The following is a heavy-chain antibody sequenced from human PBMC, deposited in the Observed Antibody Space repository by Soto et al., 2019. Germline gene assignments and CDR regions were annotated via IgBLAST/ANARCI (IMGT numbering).Heavy chain of an antibody. CDR3: AREWLHRDWYFDL. J-gene: IGHJ2*01. CDR2: ISWNSGNI. Sequence: HPGGSMRLSCSASGFTLHNYAMHWVRQDPGKGLEWVAGISWNSGNIDFGDSVKGRFTISRDNAKNSLYLQMNTLRPEDTAVYYCAREWLHRDWYFDLWGRGTLVTVSS. CDR1: GFTLHNYA. V-gene: IGHV3-9*01. D-gene: IGHD5-12*01.